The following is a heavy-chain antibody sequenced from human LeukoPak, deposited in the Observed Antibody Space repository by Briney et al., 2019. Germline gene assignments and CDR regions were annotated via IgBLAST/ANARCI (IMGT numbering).Heavy chain of an antibody. CDR3: ARRGGKNYGDYLLYYYYMDV. D-gene: IGHD4-17*01. Sequence: ASVKVSCKASGYSFTSYGISWVRQAPGQGLEWMGWISAYNGDTHYAQKFQGRVTMTTDTSTSTAYMELRSLRSDDTAMYYCARRGGKNYGDYLLYYYYMDVWGKGTTVTVSS. V-gene: IGHV1-18*01. CDR2: ISAYNGDT. J-gene: IGHJ6*03. CDR1: GYSFTSYG.